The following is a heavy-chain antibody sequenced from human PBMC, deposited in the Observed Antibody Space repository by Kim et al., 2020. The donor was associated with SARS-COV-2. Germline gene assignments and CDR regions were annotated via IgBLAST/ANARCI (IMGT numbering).Heavy chain of an antibody. D-gene: IGHD1-26*01. Sequence: AAAGKGRFTTSRDNSKNTVFLQMDSLRVEDTAVYFCAKARGSREPVYHVDYWGQGTRVTVSS. J-gene: IGHJ4*02. CDR3: AKARGSREPVYHVDY. V-gene: IGHV3-23*01.